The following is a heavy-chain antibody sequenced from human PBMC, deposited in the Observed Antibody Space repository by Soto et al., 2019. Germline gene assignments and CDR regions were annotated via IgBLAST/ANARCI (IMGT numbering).Heavy chain of an antibody. J-gene: IGHJ4*02. CDR2: IIPIFGTA. V-gene: IGHV1-69*13. D-gene: IGHD3-22*01. CDR1: GGTFSSYA. Sequence: SVKVSCKASGGTFSSYAISWVRQAPGQGLEWMGGIIPIFGTANYAQKFQGRVTITADESTSTAYMELSSLRSEDTAVYYCASGMDYYDGSGYHYWGQGTLVTVSS. CDR3: ASGMDYYDGSGYHY.